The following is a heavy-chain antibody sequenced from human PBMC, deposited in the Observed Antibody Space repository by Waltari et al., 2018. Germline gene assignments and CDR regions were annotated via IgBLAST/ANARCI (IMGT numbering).Heavy chain of an antibody. V-gene: IGHV1-8*01. J-gene: IGHJ4*02. CDR1: GYTFASYD. Sequence: QVQLVQSGAEVKKPGASVKVSCKASGYTFASYDINWVRQAPGQGLEWMGYFNPNTGNTGSAQKFQGRVTMTKNTSINTAYMELSSLRSEDTAVYYCAREGGVIPVWGQGTLVTVSS. D-gene: IGHD2-21*01. CDR3: AREGGVIPV. CDR2: FNPNTGNT.